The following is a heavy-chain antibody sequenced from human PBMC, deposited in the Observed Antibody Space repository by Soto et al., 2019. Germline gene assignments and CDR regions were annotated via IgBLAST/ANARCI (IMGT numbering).Heavy chain of an antibody. V-gene: IGHV4-30-2*01. Sequence: TSETLSLTCAVSGGSISSGGYSWSWIRQPPGKGLEWIGYIHHSGSTYYNPSLKSRVTISVDRSKNQFSLKLSSVTAADTAVYYCARGRNWNYDYWGQGTLVTVSS. CDR2: IHHSGST. CDR3: ARGRNWNYDY. J-gene: IGHJ4*02. CDR1: GGSISSGGYS. D-gene: IGHD1-7*01.